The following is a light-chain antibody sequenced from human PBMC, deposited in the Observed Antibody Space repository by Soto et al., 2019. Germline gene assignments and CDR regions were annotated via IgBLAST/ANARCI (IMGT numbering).Light chain of an antibody. CDR3: SSYISSSTPYV. Sequence: QCVLTQPASVSAAAGEAITISCTGTNSDIGAYNFVSWYQHHPGKAPKLIIFGVSDRPSGVSDRFSGSKSGNTASLTISGLQAEDEADYYCSSYISSSTPYVFGTGTKVTVL. CDR1: NSDIGAYNF. CDR2: GVS. J-gene: IGLJ1*01. V-gene: IGLV2-14*03.